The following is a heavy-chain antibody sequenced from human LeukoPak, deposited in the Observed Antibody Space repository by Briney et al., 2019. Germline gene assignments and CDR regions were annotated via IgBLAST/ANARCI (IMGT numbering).Heavy chain of an antibody. Sequence: GGSLRLSCAASGFTFSDYYMSWIRQAPGKGLEWLSYISKNGKTIYYADSVKGRFTISRDNARKSVYLQMNSLRDEDTAVYYCAKDYLETYYYDSSGYYLPLDWGQGTLVTVSS. D-gene: IGHD3-22*01. CDR2: ISKNGKTI. CDR1: GFTFSDYY. J-gene: IGHJ4*02. V-gene: IGHV3-11*01. CDR3: AKDYLETYYYDSSGYYLPLD.